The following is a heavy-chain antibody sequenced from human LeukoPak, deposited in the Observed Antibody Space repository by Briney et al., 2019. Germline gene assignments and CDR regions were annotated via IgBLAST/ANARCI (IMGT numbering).Heavy chain of an antibody. CDR2: ISGDGGTT. V-gene: IGHV3-43*02. J-gene: IGHJ3*02. CDR1: GFSFDDYA. D-gene: IGHD2-21*01. Sequence: GGSLRLSCAASGFSFDDYAMHWVCQAPGKGLEWVSLISGDGGTTYYADSVKGRFTISRDNSKKSLYLQMNSLRTEDTALYYCAKGGDRIWDAFDIWGQGTRVTVSS. CDR3: AKGGDRIWDAFDI.